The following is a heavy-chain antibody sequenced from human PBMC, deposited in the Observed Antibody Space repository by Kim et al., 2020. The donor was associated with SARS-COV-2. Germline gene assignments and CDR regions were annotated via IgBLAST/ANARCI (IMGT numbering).Heavy chain of an antibody. D-gene: IGHD3-10*01. CDR1: GFTFSSYG. Sequence: GGSLRLSCAASGFTFSSYGMHWVRQAPGKGLEWVAVIWYDGSNKYYADSVKGRFTISRDNSKNTLYLQMNSLRAEDTAVYYCARDLWYYGSGSYSPEGWGQGTLVTVSS. CDR2: IWYDGSNK. J-gene: IGHJ4*02. V-gene: IGHV3-33*01. CDR3: ARDLWYYGSGSYSPEG.